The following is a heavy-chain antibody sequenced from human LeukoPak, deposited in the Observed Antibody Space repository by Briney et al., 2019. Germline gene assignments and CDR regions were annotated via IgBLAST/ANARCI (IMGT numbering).Heavy chain of an antibody. D-gene: IGHD2-15*01. V-gene: IGHV3-48*02. CDR2: ISSSSSTI. CDR1: RFTFSIYS. Sequence: GGSLRLTCAVSRFTFSIYSMNSVRQAPGKGPEWVSYISSSSSTIYYADSVKGRFTISRVNAKNSVYLQMNSLRHEDTALYYCARGGYCSAGSCLMDVWGQGTTVTVSS. CDR3: ARGGYCSAGSCLMDV. J-gene: IGHJ6*02.